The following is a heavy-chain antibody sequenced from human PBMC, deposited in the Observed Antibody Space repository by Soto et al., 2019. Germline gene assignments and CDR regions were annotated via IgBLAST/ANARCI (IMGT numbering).Heavy chain of an antibody. J-gene: IGHJ4*02. D-gene: IGHD3-22*01. CDR1: GFTFSDYN. CDR3: TREGDGSGSFSDF. Sequence: GGSLRLCCVASGFTFSDYNMNWVRQAPGKGLEWVSFISGRSNTIYYADSVKGRFTISRDNAKNSLYLLMNSLRAEDTAVYYCTREGDGSGSFSDFRGQGALVTSPQ. V-gene: IGHV3-48*01. CDR2: ISGRSNTI.